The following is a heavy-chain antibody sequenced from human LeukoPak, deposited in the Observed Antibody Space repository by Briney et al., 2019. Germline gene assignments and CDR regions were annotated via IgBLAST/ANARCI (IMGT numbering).Heavy chain of an antibody. V-gene: IGHV4-38-2*01. D-gene: IGHD6-13*01. J-gene: IGHJ4*02. CDR3: ARHFLAAAGPFGY. CDR2: IYYSGST. CDR1: GYSISSGYY. Sequence: SETLSLTCAVSGYSISSGYYWGWIRQPPGQGLEWIGSIYYSGSTYYNPSLKSRVTISVDTSKNQFSLKLSSVTAADTAVYYCARHFLAAAGPFGYWGQGTLVTVSS.